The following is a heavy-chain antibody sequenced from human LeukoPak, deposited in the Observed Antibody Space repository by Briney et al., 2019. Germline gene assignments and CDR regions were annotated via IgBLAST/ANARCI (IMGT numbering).Heavy chain of an antibody. D-gene: IGHD1-26*01. CDR2: ISAYNGNT. Sequence: GASVKVSCKASGYAFTSYGISWVRQAPGQGLEWMGWISAYNGNTNYAQKFQGRVTMTRDTSISTAYMELSRLRSDDTAVYYCVRDGSFDIWGQGTMVTVSS. J-gene: IGHJ3*02. V-gene: IGHV1-18*01. CDR3: VRDGSFDI. CDR1: GYAFTSYG.